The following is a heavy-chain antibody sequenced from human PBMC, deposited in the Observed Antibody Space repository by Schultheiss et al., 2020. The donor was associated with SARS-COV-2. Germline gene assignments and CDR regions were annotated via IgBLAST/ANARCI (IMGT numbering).Heavy chain of an antibody. CDR2: ISHDGSNK. J-gene: IGHJ4*02. V-gene: IGHV3-33*05. CDR3: AKGSDSGYDSSVDY. D-gene: IGHD5-12*01. CDR1: GFTFSSYG. Sequence: GESLKISCAASGFTFSSYGMHWVRQAPGKGLEWVSVISHDGSNKYYVDSVKGRFTISRDNSKNTLYLQMNSLRAEDTAVYYCAKGSDSGYDSSVDYWGQGTLVTVSS.